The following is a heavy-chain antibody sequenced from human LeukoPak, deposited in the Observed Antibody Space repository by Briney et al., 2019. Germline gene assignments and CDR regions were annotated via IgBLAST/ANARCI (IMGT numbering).Heavy chain of an antibody. CDR1: GFTFSSYA. Sequence: GGSLRLSCAASGFTFSSYAMSWVRQAPGKGLEWVSAISGSGGSTYYADSVKGRFTISRDNSKNTLYLQMNSLRAEDTAIYYCAKDSRPARYYYDSSGYSHYWGQGTLVTVSS. CDR3: AKDSRPARYYYDSSGYSHY. D-gene: IGHD3-22*01. J-gene: IGHJ4*02. V-gene: IGHV3-23*01. CDR2: ISGSGGST.